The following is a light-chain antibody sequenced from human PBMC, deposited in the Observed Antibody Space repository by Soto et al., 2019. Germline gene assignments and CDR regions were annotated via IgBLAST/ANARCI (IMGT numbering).Light chain of an antibody. V-gene: IGKV3-15*01. CDR2: GAS. J-gene: IGKJ1*01. CDR3: QQYNRGPVT. CDR1: QTVTRS. Sequence: EIVMTQSPAALSVSPGEGATLSCRASQTVTRSLAWYQQKPGQGPRLLIYGASTRATGVPARFSGSGSGTEFTLTISSLQSEDFAVYYCQQYNRGPVTFGQGTKVEIK.